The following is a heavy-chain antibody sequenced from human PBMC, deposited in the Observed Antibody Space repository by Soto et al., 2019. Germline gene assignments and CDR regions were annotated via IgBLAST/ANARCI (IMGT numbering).Heavy chain of an antibody. CDR2: IWYDGSTK. Sequence: QVPLVESGGGVVQPGRSLRLSFAASGFTFSSYGMHWVRQAPGKGLEWVAVIWYDGSTKYYADSVKGRFTISRDNSTNTLYLQMNSPRAEDTAGYSCASVGSSGGSCYAVGYGGQGTLVTVYS. D-gene: IGHD2-15*01. CDR3: ASVGSSGGSCYAVGY. V-gene: IGHV3-33*01. CDR1: GFTFSSYG. J-gene: IGHJ4*02.